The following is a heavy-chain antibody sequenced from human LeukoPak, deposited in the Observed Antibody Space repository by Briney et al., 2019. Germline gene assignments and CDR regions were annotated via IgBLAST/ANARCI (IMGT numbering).Heavy chain of an antibody. D-gene: IGHD2-21*02. J-gene: IGHJ4*02. V-gene: IGHV4-39*07. CDR2: IYYSGST. CDR3: ARMVVAVAGTFDY. CDR1: GGSISSSSYY. Sequence: SETLSLTCTVSGGSISSSSYYWGWIRQPPGKGLEWIGSIYYSGSTYYNPSLKSRVTISVDTSKNQFSLKLSSVTAADTAVYYCARMVVAVAGTFDYWGQGTLVTVSS.